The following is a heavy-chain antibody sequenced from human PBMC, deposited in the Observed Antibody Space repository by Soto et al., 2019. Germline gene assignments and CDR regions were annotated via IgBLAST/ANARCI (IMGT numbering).Heavy chain of an antibody. D-gene: IGHD4-17*01. V-gene: IGHV4-31*03. CDR1: GGSISSGGYY. Sequence: QVQLQESGPGLVKPSQTLSLTCTVSGGSISSGGYYWSWIRQHPGKGLEWIGYIYYSGSTYYNPSLTSRVTISVDTSKNQFSLKLSSVTAADTAVYYCARVAFYGDYYYGMDVWGQGTTVTVSS. J-gene: IGHJ6*02. CDR3: ARVAFYGDYYYGMDV. CDR2: IYYSGST.